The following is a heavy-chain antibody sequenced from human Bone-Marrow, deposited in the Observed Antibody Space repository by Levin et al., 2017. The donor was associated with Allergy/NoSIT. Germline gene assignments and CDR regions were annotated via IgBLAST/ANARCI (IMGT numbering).Heavy chain of an antibody. Sequence: PSQTLSLTCTVSGGSISSYYWNWIRQPPGKGLEWIGSIYHSGGTNYSPSLQSRVTISLDTSTNQFSLKMNSVTEADTAVYFCARKYGTGWYTYFLDYWGQGTLVTVSS. D-gene: IGHD6-19*01. J-gene: IGHJ4*02. V-gene: IGHV4-59*01. CDR2: IYHSGGT. CDR1: GGSISSYY. CDR3: ARKYGTGWYTYFLDY.